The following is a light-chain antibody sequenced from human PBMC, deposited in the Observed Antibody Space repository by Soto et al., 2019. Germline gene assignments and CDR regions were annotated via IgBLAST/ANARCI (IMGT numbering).Light chain of an antibody. CDR3: SSFTCSNTLIYV. CDR1: SSDVGGYDY. V-gene: IGLV2-14*01. CDR2: NVS. Sequence: QSALTQPASVSGSPGQSITISCTGTSSDVGGYDYVSWYQQHPGKAPKVILYNVSNRPSGVSKRFSGSKSGNTASLTISGLQAEDEADYYCSSFTCSNTLIYVFGSGTKLTVL. J-gene: IGLJ1*01.